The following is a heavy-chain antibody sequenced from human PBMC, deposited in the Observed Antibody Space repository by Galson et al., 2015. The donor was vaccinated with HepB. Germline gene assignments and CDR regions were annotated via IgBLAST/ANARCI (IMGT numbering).Heavy chain of an antibody. V-gene: IGHV3-23*01. CDR2: ISDSGSST. J-gene: IGHJ4*02. CDR1: GFTFSNYA. Sequence: SLRLSCAASGFTFSNYAMNWVRQAPGRGLEWVSTISDSGSSTYYADSVKGRFTISRDNSKNTLYLQMNSLRAEDTAVYYCAKNKAYSSSSYYFDYWGQGTLVTVSS. D-gene: IGHD6-13*01. CDR3: AKNKAYSSSSYYFDY.